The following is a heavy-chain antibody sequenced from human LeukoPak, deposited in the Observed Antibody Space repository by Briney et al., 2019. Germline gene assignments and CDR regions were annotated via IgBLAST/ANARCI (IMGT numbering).Heavy chain of an antibody. Sequence: GESLQISGQGSGSIFTSYWIAWVRQLHGKGVEWMGIIYPGDSDTRYSPSFQGQVTISADKSISTAYLQWSSLKASDTAMYYCARQGSYFDYWAQGTLVTVSS. CDR3: ARQGSYFDY. CDR1: GSIFTSYW. J-gene: IGHJ4*02. CDR2: IYPGDSDT. V-gene: IGHV5-51*01.